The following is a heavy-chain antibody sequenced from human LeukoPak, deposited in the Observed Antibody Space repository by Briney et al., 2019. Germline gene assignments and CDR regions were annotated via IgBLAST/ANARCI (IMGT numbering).Heavy chain of an antibody. CDR2: IYYSGST. Sequence: SETLSLTCTVSGGSISSSSYYWGWIRQPPGKGLEWIGSIYYSGSTYYNPSLKSRVTISVDTSKNQFSLKLSSVTAADTAVYYCARLGYSSGWYLYYFDYWGQGTLVTVSS. J-gene: IGHJ4*02. CDR3: ARLGYSSGWYLYYFDY. CDR1: GGSISSSSYY. D-gene: IGHD6-19*01. V-gene: IGHV4-39*07.